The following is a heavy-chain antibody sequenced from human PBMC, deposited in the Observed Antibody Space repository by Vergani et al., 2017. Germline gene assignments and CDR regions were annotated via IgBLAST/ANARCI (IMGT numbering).Heavy chain of an antibody. CDR1: GFSFNTYW. D-gene: IGHD3-10*01. Sequence: EVQLVESGGGSVQSGGSLRLSCVASGFSFNTYWMHWVRQVPGKGLMWVARIDEYGNRATYGDFETGRFTISRDNAKNTVFLQMNSLRAEDTALYYCAREWFGFRSPFDPWGQGTLVTVSS. V-gene: IGHV3-74*03. CDR2: IDEYGNRA. J-gene: IGHJ5*02. CDR3: AREWFGFRSPFDP.